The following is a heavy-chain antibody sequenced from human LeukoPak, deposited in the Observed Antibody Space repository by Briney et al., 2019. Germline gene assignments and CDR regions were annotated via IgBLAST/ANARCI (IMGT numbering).Heavy chain of an antibody. V-gene: IGHV3-33*01. D-gene: IGHD6-13*01. Sequence: GRSLRLSCAASGFTFSSYGMHWVRQAPGKGLEWVAVIWYDGSNQYYADPVKGRFTISRDNSKNTLYLQMNSLRAEDTAVYYCARTAAGAFFFDYWGQGTLVTVSS. CDR2: IWYDGSNQ. CDR3: ARTAAGAFFFDY. J-gene: IGHJ4*02. CDR1: GFTFSSYG.